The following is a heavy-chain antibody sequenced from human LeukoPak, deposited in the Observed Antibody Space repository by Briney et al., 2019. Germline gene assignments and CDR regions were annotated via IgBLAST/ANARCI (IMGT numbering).Heavy chain of an antibody. CDR1: GFTFSSYA. D-gene: IGHD6-19*01. V-gene: IGHV3-30-3*01. J-gene: IGHJ4*02. CDR2: ISYDGSNK. CDR3: AIPNGHSSGWYLEYYFDY. Sequence: GRSLRLSCAASGFTFSSYAMHWVRQAPGKGLEWVAVISYDGSNKYYADSVKGRFTISRDNSKNTLYLQMNSLRAEDTAVYYCAIPNGHSSGWYLEYYFDYWGQGTLVTVSS.